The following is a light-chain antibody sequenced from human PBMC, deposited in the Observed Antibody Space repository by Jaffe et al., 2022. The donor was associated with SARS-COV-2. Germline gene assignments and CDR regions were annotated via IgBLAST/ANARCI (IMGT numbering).Light chain of an antibody. V-gene: IGLV1-44*01. CDR1: SSNIGSYS. J-gene: IGLJ1*01. CDR2: NSN. CDR3: AAWDDSFNGFYV. Sequence: QSVLTQPPSASGTPGQRVTISCSGSSSNIGSYSVNWYQQLPGTAPKLLIYNSNHRPSGVPDRFSGSKSGTSASLAVSGLQSEDEADYYCAAWDDSFNGFYVFGTGTKVTVL.